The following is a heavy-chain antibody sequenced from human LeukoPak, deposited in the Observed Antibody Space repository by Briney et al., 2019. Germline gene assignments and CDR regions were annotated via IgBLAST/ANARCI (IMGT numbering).Heavy chain of an antibody. CDR2: TYYNSKWYN. CDR1: GDSVSNNA. D-gene: IGHD6-13*01. J-gene: IGHJ3*02. V-gene: IGHV6-1*01. Sequence: SQTLSLTCVISGDSVSNNAWNWVRQTPSGGLECLGRTYYNSKWYNEHAESVKSRISINPDTSKNQFSLQLNSVTPEDTAVYYCARGWARDGFNIWSQGTMVTVSS. CDR3: ARGWARDGFNI.